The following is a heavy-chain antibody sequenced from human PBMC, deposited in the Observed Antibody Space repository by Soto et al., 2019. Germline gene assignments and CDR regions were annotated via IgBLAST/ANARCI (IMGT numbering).Heavy chain of an antibody. CDR1: GFTFSSYS. D-gene: IGHD3-9*01. V-gene: IGHV3-48*04. CDR2: IFVDSTTI. J-gene: IGHJ4*02. CDR3: ARDRDWAFDY. Sequence: GGSLRLSCVASGFTFSSYSMVWVRQAPGKGLEWVSYIFVDSTTIYYADSVKGRFTVSRDNAQNSLFLLINSLRAEDTAVYYCARDRDWAFDYWGRGTLVTVSS.